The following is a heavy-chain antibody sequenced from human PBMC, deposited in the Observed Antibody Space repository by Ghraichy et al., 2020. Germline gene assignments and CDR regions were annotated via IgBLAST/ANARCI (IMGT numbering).Heavy chain of an antibody. Sequence: GGSLRLSCAASGFTFSSYAMSWVRQAPGKGLEWVSAISGSGGSTYYADSVKGRFTISRDNSKNTLYLQMNSLRAEDTAVYYCAKEGVRYYGSGSYFDYWGQGTLVTVSS. CDR1: GFTFSSYA. J-gene: IGHJ4*02. D-gene: IGHD3-10*01. V-gene: IGHV3-23*01. CDR3: AKEGVRYYGSGSYFDY. CDR2: ISGSGGST.